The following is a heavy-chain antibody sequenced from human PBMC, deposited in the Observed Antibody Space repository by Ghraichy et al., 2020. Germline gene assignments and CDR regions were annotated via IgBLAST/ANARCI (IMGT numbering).Heavy chain of an antibody. CDR1: GTTFSSYH. Sequence: GGSLRLSCEASGTTFSSYHVFWARMSPGEGLEWVSYISSGSNYIYYADSVKGRFTIYRDNAKKSLYLQMNSLRAEDTAVYYCARGLSGASGSYSFENWGQGTQVTVSS. J-gene: IGHJ4*02. CDR3: ARGLSGASGSYSFEN. V-gene: IGHV3-21*01. D-gene: IGHD3-10*01. CDR2: ISSGSNYI.